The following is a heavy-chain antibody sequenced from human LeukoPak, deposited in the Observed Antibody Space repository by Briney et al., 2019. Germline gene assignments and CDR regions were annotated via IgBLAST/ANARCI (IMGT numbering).Heavy chain of an antibody. J-gene: IGHJ6*03. D-gene: IGHD6-19*01. CDR3: AREHYSSGWYYDYYYYYMDV. CDR2: INPNSGGT. V-gene: IGHV1-2*02. Sequence: GASVKVSCKASGYTFTGYYMHWVRQAPGQGLEWMGWINPNSGGTNYAQKFQGRVTMTRDTSISTAYMELSRLRSDDTAVYYCAREHYSSGWYYDYYYYYMDVWGKGTTVTISS. CDR1: GYTFTGYY.